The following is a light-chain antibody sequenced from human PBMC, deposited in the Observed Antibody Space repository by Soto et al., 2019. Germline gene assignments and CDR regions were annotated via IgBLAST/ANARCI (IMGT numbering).Light chain of an antibody. CDR3: QQCNQGALT. Sequence: ETVMRQSPATLSVSPGERATLSCRAGQSVNSYLAWYQQKPGQAPRLLIRGASARATGIPARFSGSGSGTEFTLTISSLQSVDFAVYYCQQCNQGALTFGGGTKV. CDR2: GAS. J-gene: IGKJ4*01. V-gene: IGKV3-15*01. CDR1: QSVNSY.